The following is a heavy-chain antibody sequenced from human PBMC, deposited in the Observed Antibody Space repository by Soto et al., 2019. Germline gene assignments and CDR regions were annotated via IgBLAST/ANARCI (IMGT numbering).Heavy chain of an antibody. D-gene: IGHD2-15*01. Sequence: QMQLVESGGGVVQPGRSLRLSCAASGFTFSNNGMHWVRQAPGKGLEWVAVIWYDGINKYYADSVKGRFIISRDNSKNTVYLQMNSLRAEDMAVYYCARDRVQMVDGLDVWGQGTTVTVSS. CDR2: IWYDGINK. CDR3: ARDRVQMVDGLDV. J-gene: IGHJ6*02. CDR1: GFTFSNNG. V-gene: IGHV3-33*01.